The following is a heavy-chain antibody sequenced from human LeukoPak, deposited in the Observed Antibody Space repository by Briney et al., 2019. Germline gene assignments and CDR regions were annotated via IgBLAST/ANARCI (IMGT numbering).Heavy chain of an antibody. CDR2: INPNSGGT. D-gene: IGHD3-10*01. CDR1: GYTFTGYY. CDR3: ARDPNVLLWFGELSFFDY. V-gene: IGHV1-2*02. J-gene: IGHJ4*02. Sequence: ASVKVSCKASGYTFTGYYMHWVRQAPGQGLEWMGWINPNSGGTNYAQKLQGRVTMTTDTSTSTAYMELRSLRSDDTAVYYCARDPNVLLWFGELSFFDYWGQGTLVTVSS.